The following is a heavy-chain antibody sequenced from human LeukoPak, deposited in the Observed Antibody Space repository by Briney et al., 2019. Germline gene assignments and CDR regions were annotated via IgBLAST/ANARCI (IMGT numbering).Heavy chain of an antibody. Sequence: GGSLRLSCAASGFNFSSYWMHWVRQAPGKGLEWVSAISGSGGSTYYADSVKGRFTISRDNSKNTLYLQMNSLRAEDTAVYYCAKEDEWELVEYFDYWGQGTLVTVSS. CDR1: GFNFSSYW. CDR3: AKEDEWELVEYFDY. D-gene: IGHD1-26*01. J-gene: IGHJ4*02. CDR2: ISGSGGST. V-gene: IGHV3-23*01.